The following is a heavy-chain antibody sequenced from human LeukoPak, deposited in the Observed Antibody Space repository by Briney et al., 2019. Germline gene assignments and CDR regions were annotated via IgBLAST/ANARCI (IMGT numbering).Heavy chain of an antibody. J-gene: IGHJ4*02. CDR2: LSAYNGNT. CDR1: GCTFTSYG. Sequence: ASVKVTCKDSGCTFTSYGISWVRQAPGQGLEWMGWLSAYNGNTDYAQKLQGRVTMTTDTSTSTAYMELRSLRSDDTAVYYCARHDYGDYSFDYWGQGTLVTVSS. V-gene: IGHV1-18*01. CDR3: ARHDYGDYSFDY. D-gene: IGHD4-17*01.